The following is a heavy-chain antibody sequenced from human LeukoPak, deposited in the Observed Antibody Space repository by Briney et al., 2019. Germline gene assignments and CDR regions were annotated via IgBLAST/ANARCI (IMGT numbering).Heavy chain of an antibody. CDR2: INPNSGGT. V-gene: IGHV1-2*02. D-gene: IGHD3-3*01. CDR3: ARDGSYYDFWSGYYTPYYYYMDV. J-gene: IGHJ6*03. CDR1: GYTFTGYY. Sequence: GASVKVSCKASGYTFTGYYMHWVRQAPGQGLEWMGWINPNSGGTNYAQKFQGRVTMTRDTSISTAYMELSRLRSDDTAVYYCARDGSYYDFWSGYYTPYYYYMDVWGKGTTVTVSS.